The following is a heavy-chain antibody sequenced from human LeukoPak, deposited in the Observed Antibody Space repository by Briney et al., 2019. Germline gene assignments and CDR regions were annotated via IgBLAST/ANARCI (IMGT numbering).Heavy chain of an antibody. Sequence: PGGSLRLPCAASGFTFSSYSMNWVRQAPGKGLEWVSSISSSSSYIYYADSVKGRFTISRDNAKNSLYLQMNSLRAEDTAVYYCARGGYCSSTSCHTDYWGQGTLVTVSS. CDR2: ISSSSSYI. CDR3: ARGGYCSSTSCHTDY. V-gene: IGHV3-21*01. D-gene: IGHD2-2*01. CDR1: GFTFSSYS. J-gene: IGHJ4*02.